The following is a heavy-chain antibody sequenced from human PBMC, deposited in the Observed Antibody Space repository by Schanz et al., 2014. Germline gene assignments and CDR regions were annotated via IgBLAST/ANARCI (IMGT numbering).Heavy chain of an antibody. V-gene: IGHV1-69*02. Sequence: QVQLVQSGADVKKPGSSVRVSCKASGGTFSRLTFSWVRQAPGQGLEWMGRVIPILGVTHYAQKFQGRVTITADKSTSTAYMELSSLRSEDTAVYYCARLSVAGRPHVNYWYFDLWGRGTLVTVSS. CDR3: ARLSVAGRPHVNYWYFDL. CDR2: VIPILGVT. D-gene: IGHD6-19*01. J-gene: IGHJ2*01. CDR1: GGTFSRLT.